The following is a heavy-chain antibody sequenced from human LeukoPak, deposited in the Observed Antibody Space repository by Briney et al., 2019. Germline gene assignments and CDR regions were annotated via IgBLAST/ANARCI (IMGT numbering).Heavy chain of an antibody. J-gene: IGHJ2*01. CDR2: ISGSGGST. V-gene: IGHV3-23*01. D-gene: IGHD4-17*01. CDR1: GFTVSSNY. CDR3: AKDRDGDYSDWYFDL. Sequence: PGGSLRLSCAASGFTVSSNYTSWVRQAPGKGLEWVSAISGSGGSTYYADSVKGRFTISRDNSKNTLYLQMNSLRAEDTAVYYCAKDRDGDYSDWYFDLWGRGTLVTVSS.